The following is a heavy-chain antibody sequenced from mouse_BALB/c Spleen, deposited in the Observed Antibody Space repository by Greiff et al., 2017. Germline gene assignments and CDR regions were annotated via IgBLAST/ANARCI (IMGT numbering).Heavy chain of an antibody. CDR3: ARREPYYAMDY. CDR1: GYSITSDYA. CDR2: ISYSGST. V-gene: IGHV3-2*02. J-gene: IGHJ4*01. Sequence: EVQLVESGPGLVKPSQSLSLTCTVTGYSITSDYAWNWIRQFPGNKLEWMGYISYSGSTSYNPSLKSRISITRDTSKNQFFLQLNSVTTEDTATYYCARREPYYAMDYWGQGTSVTVSS.